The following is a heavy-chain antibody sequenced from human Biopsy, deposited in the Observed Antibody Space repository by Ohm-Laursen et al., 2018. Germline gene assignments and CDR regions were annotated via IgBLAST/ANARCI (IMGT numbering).Heavy chain of an antibody. D-gene: IGHD4-23*01. V-gene: IGHV4-59*11. CDR3: ARGSNEYGGLYFPH. CDR1: GGSFTGHY. Sequence: GTLSLTCIVSGGSFTGHYWTWIRQPPGKGLEWIGHISHTGYTSYKSSLKSRVTISLDTSRKHFSLRLTSLAAADTSVYYCARGSNEYGGLYFPHWGQGTLVTVSS. CDR2: ISHTGYT. J-gene: IGHJ1*01.